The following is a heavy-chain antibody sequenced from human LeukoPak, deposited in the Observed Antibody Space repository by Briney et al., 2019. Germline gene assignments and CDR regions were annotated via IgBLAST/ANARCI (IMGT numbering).Heavy chain of an antibody. CDR1: GFTLSSYE. CDR2: ISASGSTR. CDR3: ARATVVTWDC. D-gene: IGHD4-23*01. Sequence: GGSLRLSCAASGFTLSSYEMNWVRQAPGKGLEWVSYISASGSTRYYADSVKGRFTSSRDNAKNSLYLQMDSLRAEDTAVYYCARATVVTWDCWGQGTLVTVSS. J-gene: IGHJ4*02. V-gene: IGHV3-48*03.